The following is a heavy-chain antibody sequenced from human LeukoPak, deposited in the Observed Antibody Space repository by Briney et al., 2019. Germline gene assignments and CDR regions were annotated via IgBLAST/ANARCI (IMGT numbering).Heavy chain of an antibody. CDR1: GFTFSSYA. D-gene: IGHD3-22*01. CDR2: ISGSGGST. Sequence: GGSLRLSCAASGFTFSSYAMSWVRQAPGKGLEWVSGISGSGGSTYYADSVKGRFTISRDNAKNSLYLQMNSLRAEDTAVYYCATYHNYYDNSRFDYWGQGTLVTVSS. V-gene: IGHV3-23*01. J-gene: IGHJ4*02. CDR3: ATYHNYYDNSRFDY.